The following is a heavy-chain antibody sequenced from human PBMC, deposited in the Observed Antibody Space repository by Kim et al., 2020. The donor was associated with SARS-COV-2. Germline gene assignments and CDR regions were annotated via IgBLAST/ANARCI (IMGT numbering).Heavy chain of an antibody. J-gene: IGHJ4*01. V-gene: IGHV4-59*01. D-gene: IGHD6-19*01. Sequence: SETLSLTCTLSGGSTTGVYWTWIRQAPGKGLEWIGYIYYNGNTKYNPSLKSRVSISLDTAQNQFSLNVTSVTAADTAVYYCARGTVAAPIRFDHWGHGAL. CDR1: GGSTTGVY. CDR2: IYYNGNT. CDR3: ARGTVAAPIRFDH.